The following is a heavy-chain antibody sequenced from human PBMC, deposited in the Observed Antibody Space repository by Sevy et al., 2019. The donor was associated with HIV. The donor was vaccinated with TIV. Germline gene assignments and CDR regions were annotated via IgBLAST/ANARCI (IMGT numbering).Heavy chain of an antibody. J-gene: IGHJ3*02. V-gene: IGHV3-23*01. CDR2: IRDSGEST. Sequence: GGSLRLSCAASGFTFSSYAMSWFRQAPGKGLEWVSTIRDSGESTYNADSVKGRFIISRDNSKNTLYLQMNSLRADDTAVYYCATGGDFWSGYSNDAFDIWGQGTMVTVSS. CDR1: GFTFSSYA. D-gene: IGHD3-3*01. CDR3: ATGGDFWSGYSNDAFDI.